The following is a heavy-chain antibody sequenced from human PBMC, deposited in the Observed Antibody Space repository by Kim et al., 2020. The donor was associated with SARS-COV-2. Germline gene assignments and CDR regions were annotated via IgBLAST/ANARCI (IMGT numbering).Heavy chain of an antibody. CDR1: GGSISSYY. Sequence: SETLSLTCTVSGGSISSYYWSWIRQPPGKGLEWIGYIYYSGSTNYNPSLKSRVTISVDTSKNQFSLKLSSVTAADTAVYYCARGGDILTGYAGDRYFDLWGRGTLVTVSS. CDR3: ARGGDILTGYAGDRYFDL. CDR2: IYYSGST. V-gene: IGHV4-59*13. D-gene: IGHD3-9*01. J-gene: IGHJ2*01.